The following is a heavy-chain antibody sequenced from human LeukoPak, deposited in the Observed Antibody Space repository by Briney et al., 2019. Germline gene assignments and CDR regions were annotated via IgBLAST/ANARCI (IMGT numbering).Heavy chain of an antibody. D-gene: IGHD2-15*01. Sequence: GGSLRLSCAASGFTFSGYAMHWVRQAPGKGLEWVSYISSSSSTIYYADSVKGRFTISRDNAKNSLYLQMNSLRDEDTAVYYCARDRTVVVVVAAKKEGYYYYGMDVWGQGTTVTVSS. CDR3: ARDRTVVVVVAAKKEGYYYYGMDV. V-gene: IGHV3-48*02. CDR2: ISSSSSTI. J-gene: IGHJ6*02. CDR1: GFTFSGYA.